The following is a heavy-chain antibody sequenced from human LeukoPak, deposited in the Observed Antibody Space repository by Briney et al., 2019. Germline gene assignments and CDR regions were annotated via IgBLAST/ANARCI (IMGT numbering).Heavy chain of an antibody. CDR3: ARELKQLVLKNDYYYGMDV. Sequence: GGSLRLSCAASGFTFSSYEMNWVRQAPGRGLEWVSHISNSGSTIYYADSVKGRFTISRDSAKNSLYLQMNSLRAEDTAVYYCARELKQLVLKNDYYYGMDVWGQGTTVTVSS. CDR2: ISNSGSTI. V-gene: IGHV3-48*03. D-gene: IGHD6-13*01. CDR1: GFTFSSYE. J-gene: IGHJ6*02.